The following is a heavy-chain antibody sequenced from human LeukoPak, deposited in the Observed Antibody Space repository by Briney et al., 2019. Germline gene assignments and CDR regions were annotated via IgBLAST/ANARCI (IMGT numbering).Heavy chain of an antibody. CDR3: ATSLPPQD. Sequence: ASVKVSCKASGYTFTGYYMHWVRQAPGQGLEWMGWISAYNGNTNYAQKLQGRVTMTTDTSTSTAYMELRSLRSDDTAVYYCATSLPPQDWGQGTLVTVSS. CDR1: GYTFTGYY. CDR2: ISAYNGNT. V-gene: IGHV1-18*04. J-gene: IGHJ4*02.